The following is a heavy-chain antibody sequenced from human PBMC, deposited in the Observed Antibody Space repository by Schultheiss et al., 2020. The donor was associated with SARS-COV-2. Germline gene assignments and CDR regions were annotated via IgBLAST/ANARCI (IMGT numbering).Heavy chain of an antibody. CDR2: IKPDGSEK. CDR3: ARDRGGGW. Sequence: GGSLRLSCAASGFTFTTSWMSWVRQAPGKGLEWVANIKPDGSEKNFVDSVKGRFTISRDNTKNSLYLQMNGLRDEDTAVYYCARDRGGGWWGQGTLVTVSS. CDR1: GFTFTTSW. V-gene: IGHV3-7*01. J-gene: IGHJ4*02. D-gene: IGHD6-19*01.